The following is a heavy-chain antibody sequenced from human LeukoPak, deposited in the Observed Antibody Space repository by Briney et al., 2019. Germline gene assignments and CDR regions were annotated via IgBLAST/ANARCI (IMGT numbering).Heavy chain of an antibody. CDR1: GFTFSSYC. D-gene: IGHD3-9*01. CDR3: AKATLFLVVASAVNFDY. J-gene: IGHJ4*02. Sequence: PGGSLRLSCASSGFTFSSYCMSWVRQAPGKGLEWVAFIRYDGSNKYYADSVKGRFTISRDNSKNTLYLQMNSLRAEDTAVYYCAKATLFLVVASAVNFDYWGQGTLVTVSS. CDR2: IRYDGSNK. V-gene: IGHV3-30*02.